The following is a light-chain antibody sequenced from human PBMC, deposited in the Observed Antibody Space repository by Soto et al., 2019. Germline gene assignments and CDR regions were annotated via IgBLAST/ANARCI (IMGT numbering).Light chain of an antibody. CDR3: QQYNNWPLS. J-gene: IGKJ1*01. CDR1: QSVTSN. V-gene: IGKV3D-15*01. CDR2: GAS. Sequence: EIVMTQSPATLSVSPGERATPSCRASQSVTSNLAWYHQKPGQPPRLLIYGASTRATGIPARFSGSGSGTEFTLTISSLQSEDFAVYYCQQYNNWPLSFGQGTKVDI.